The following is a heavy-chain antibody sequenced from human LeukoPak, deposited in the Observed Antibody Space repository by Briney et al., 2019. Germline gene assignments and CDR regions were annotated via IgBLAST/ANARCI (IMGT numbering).Heavy chain of an antibody. CDR1: GGSFSGYY. V-gene: IGHV4-34*01. J-gene: IGHJ4*02. CDR3: ARVDSRASSFDY. Sequence: SETLSLTCAVYGGSFSGYYWSWLRQPPGKGLEWIGEINHSGSTNYTQSLKSRVTISGDTSKSQFSLKLSSVTAADTAVYYCARVDSRASSFDYWGQGTLVTVSS. D-gene: IGHD3-22*01. CDR2: INHSGST.